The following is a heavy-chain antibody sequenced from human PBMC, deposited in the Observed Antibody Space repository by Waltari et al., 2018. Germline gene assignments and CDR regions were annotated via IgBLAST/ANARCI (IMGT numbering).Heavy chain of an antibody. Sequence: QVQLVQSGAEVKKPGASVKVSCKASGYTFTGYYMHWLRQAPGQGLEWMGWINPNSGGTNYAQKFQGRVTMTRDTSISTAYMELSRLRSDDTAVYYCARVASIAARRVPSDAFDIWGQGTMVTVSS. J-gene: IGHJ3*02. V-gene: IGHV1-2*02. D-gene: IGHD6-6*01. CDR2: INPNSGGT. CDR1: GYTFTGYY. CDR3: ARVASIAARRVPSDAFDI.